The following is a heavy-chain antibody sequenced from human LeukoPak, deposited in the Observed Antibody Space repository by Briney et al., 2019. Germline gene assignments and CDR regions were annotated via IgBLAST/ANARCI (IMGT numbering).Heavy chain of an antibody. V-gene: IGHV3-33*08. D-gene: IGHD3-10*01. J-gene: IGHJ4*02. Sequence: GGSLRLSCVPSGITFSNSALSWVRQAPGKGLEWVAVIWYDGSNKYYADSVKGRFTISRDNSKNTLYLQMNSLRAEDTAVYYCARDNPLTYGSGSSLDYWGQGTLVTVSS. CDR1: GITFSNSA. CDR3: ARDNPLTYGSGSSLDY. CDR2: IWYDGSNK.